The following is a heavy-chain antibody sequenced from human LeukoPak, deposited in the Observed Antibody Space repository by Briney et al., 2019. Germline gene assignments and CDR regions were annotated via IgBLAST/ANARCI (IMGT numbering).Heavy chain of an antibody. D-gene: IGHD6-13*01. J-gene: IGHJ6*03. V-gene: IGHV1-18*01. CDR1: GYTFNTYG. CDR3: ARAGLGYSSSWDYYYYMDV. CDR2: TSGYNDKT. Sequence: ASVKVSCKASGYTFNTYGITLVRQAPGQGLEWMGCTSGYNDKTKYAQKLQDKVTMTTDTSTTTAYMELRSLTSDDKAVYYCARAGLGYSSSWDYYYYMDVWGKGTTVTVSS.